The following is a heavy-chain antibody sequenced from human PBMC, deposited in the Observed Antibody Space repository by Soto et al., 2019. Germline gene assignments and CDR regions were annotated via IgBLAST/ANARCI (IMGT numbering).Heavy chain of an antibody. V-gene: IGHV6-1*01. CDR2: TYYRSKWYN. J-gene: IGHJ4*02. Sequence: PSQTLSLTCAISGDSVSSNSAAWNWIRQSPSRGLEWLGRTYYRSKWYNDYAVSVKSRITINPDTSKNQFSLQLNSVTPEDTAVYYCARDPEGSSGWYKGAYYFDYWGQGTLVTVSS. CDR3: ARDPEGSSGWYKGAYYFDY. D-gene: IGHD6-19*01. CDR1: GDSVSSNSAA.